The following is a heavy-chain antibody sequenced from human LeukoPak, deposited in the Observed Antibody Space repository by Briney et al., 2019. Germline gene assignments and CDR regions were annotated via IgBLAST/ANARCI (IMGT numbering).Heavy chain of an antibody. CDR1: GFTLNNAW. D-gene: IGHD2-15*01. V-gene: IGHV3-15*01. Sequence: KTGGSLRLSCAASGFTLNNAWMTCVRQAPGKGLEWVGRIKSRTDGGTTDYAAPVKGRFSISRDDSKNTLYLQMNSLKTEDTAVYYCCTGVVRGPADWGQGILVTVSS. CDR3: CTGVVRGPAD. CDR2: IKSRTDGGTT. J-gene: IGHJ4*02.